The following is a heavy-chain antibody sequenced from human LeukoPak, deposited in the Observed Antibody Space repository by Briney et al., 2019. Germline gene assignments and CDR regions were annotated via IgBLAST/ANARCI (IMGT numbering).Heavy chain of an antibody. CDR1: GFTFSDYY. CDR3: ARGPPNYYDSSGYEGLSWFDP. CDR2: ISSSGSTI. Sequence: GGSLRLSCAASGFTFSDYYMSWIRQAPGKGLEWVSYISSSGSTIYYADSVKGRFTISRDNAKNSLYLQMNSLRAEDTAVYYCARGPPNYYDSSGYEGLSWFDPWGQGTLVTVSS. D-gene: IGHD3-22*01. J-gene: IGHJ5*02. V-gene: IGHV3-11*04.